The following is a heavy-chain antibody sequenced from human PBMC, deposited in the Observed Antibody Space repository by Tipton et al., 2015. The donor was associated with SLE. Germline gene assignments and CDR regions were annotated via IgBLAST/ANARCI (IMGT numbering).Heavy chain of an antibody. J-gene: IGHJ4*02. Sequence: LRLSCAVYGGSFSGYYWSWIRQPPGKGLEWIGEINHSGSTNYNPSLKSRVTISVDTSKNQFSLKLSSVTAADTAVYYCARGPGIDYWGQGTPVTVSS. CDR1: GGSFSGYY. V-gene: IGHV4-34*01. CDR3: ARGPGIDY. CDR2: INHSGST.